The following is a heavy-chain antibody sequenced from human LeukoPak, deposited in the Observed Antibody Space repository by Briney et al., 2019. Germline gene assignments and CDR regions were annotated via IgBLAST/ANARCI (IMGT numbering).Heavy chain of an antibody. V-gene: IGHV3-48*04. J-gene: IGHJ4*02. CDR3: ARDARLGGDLCFDY. CDR2: ISSSGSTI. CDR1: GFTFSSYS. D-gene: IGHD4-17*01. Sequence: AGGSLRLSCAASGFTFSSYSMNWVRQAPGKGLEWVSYISSSGSTIYYADSVKGRFTISRDNAKNSLYLQMSRLRAEDTAVYFCARDARLGGDLCFDYWGQGTLVTVSS.